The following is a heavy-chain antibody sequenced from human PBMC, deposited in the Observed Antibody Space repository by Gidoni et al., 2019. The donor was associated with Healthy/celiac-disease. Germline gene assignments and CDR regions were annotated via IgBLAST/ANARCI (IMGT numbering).Heavy chain of an antibody. J-gene: IGHJ5*02. Sequence: QVQLQESGPGLAKPSETLSLTCTVPGCSVSSGSSYWSWIRQPPGKGLELIGYIYYSGSTNYNPSLKSRVTISVDTSKNQFSLKLSSVTAADTAVYYCARAGDYDFWSGYPRGWFDPWGQGTLVTVSS. D-gene: IGHD3-3*01. CDR1: GCSVSSGSSY. CDR2: IYYSGST. CDR3: ARAGDYDFWSGYPRGWFDP. V-gene: IGHV4-61*01.